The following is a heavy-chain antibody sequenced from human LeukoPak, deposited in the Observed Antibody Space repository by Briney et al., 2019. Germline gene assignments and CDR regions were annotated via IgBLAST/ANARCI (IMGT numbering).Heavy chain of an antibody. Sequence: GESLKISCKASGYTFTSNWIGWVRQMPGKGLEWMGIIYPGDSDTRYSPSFQGQVTISADKSISTAYLQWSSLRASDTAMYYCAKDAARFSHYFDYWGQGSLVTVSS. J-gene: IGHJ4*02. V-gene: IGHV5-51*01. D-gene: IGHD3-3*01. CDR1: GYTFTSNW. CDR3: AKDAARFSHYFDY. CDR2: IYPGDSDT.